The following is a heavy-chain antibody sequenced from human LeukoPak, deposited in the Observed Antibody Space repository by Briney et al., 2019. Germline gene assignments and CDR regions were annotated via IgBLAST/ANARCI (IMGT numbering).Heavy chain of an antibody. V-gene: IGHV3-48*01. CDR2: ISSSSSTI. Sequence: GGSLRLSCAASGFTFSSYSMNWVRQAPGKGLEWVSYISSSSSTIYYADSVKGRFTISRDNAKNSLYLQMNSLRAEDTAVYYRARGEVWFGELLSAPAFDIWGQGTMVTVSS. CDR1: GFTFSSYS. J-gene: IGHJ3*02. CDR3: ARGEVWFGELLSAPAFDI. D-gene: IGHD3-10*01.